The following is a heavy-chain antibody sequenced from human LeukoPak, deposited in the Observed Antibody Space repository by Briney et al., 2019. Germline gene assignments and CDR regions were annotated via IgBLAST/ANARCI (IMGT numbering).Heavy chain of an antibody. V-gene: IGHV4-59*05. CDR3: TRHTGYISGQYSNYEDS. CDR2: IYYTGST. J-gene: IGHJ4*02. Sequence: PSETLSLTCTVSGGSISSYYWSWLRQPPGKGLEGLGSIYYTGSTYYNPSLKSRVTISVDTSKNQFSLKLRSVTAADTALYYCTRHTGYISGQYSNYEDSWGQGTLVTVSS. D-gene: IGHD4-11*01. CDR1: GGSISSYY.